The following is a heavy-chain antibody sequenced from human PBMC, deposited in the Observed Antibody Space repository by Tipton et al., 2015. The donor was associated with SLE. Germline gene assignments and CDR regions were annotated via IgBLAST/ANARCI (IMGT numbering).Heavy chain of an antibody. CDR1: GGSISSHY. J-gene: IGHJ4*02. V-gene: IGHV4-59*11. Sequence: TLSLTCTVSGGSISSHYWSWIRQPPGKGLEWIGYIYYSGSTYYNPSLKSRVTISVDTSKNQFSLKLTSVTAADTAVYYCARDLQWLRFDYWGQGTLVTVSS. CDR3: ARDLQWLRFDY. D-gene: IGHD6-19*01. CDR2: IYYSGST.